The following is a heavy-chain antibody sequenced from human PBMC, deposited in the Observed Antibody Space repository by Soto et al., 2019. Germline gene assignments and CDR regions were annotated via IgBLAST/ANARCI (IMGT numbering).Heavy chain of an antibody. CDR3: ARSKVGAVNGLDV. V-gene: IGHV4-31*03. CDR2: IYYPGSA. D-gene: IGHD1-26*01. CDR1: GGSISSGAYY. Sequence: QVQLQESGPGLVKPSQALSLTCTVSGGSISSGAYYWNWIRQHAGKGLEWVGYIYYPGSAYYNPSLKSRVTISIDLSKNQLSLKVSSVTAADTAVYYCARSKVGAVNGLDVWGQGTTVTISS. J-gene: IGHJ6*02.